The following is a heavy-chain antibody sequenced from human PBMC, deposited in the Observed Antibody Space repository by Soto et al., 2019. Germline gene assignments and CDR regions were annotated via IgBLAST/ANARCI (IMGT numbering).Heavy chain of an antibody. D-gene: IGHD2-8*01. CDR1: GFTFSSYS. V-gene: IGHV3-53*01. CDR3: ARSNGADYFYALDV. Sequence: GGSLRLSCAASGFTFSSYSMNWVRQAPGKGLEWVSFIYSGGVTYYAESVKGRFIISRDNSRNTMYLQMNSLRGEDTAVYYCARSNGADYFYALDVWGQGTTVTVSS. CDR2: IYSGGVT. J-gene: IGHJ6*02.